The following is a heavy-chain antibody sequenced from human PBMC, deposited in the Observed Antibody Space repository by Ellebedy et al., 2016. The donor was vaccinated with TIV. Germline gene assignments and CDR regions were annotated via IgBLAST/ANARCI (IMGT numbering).Heavy chain of an antibody. CDR3: ATGGQWLPPHY. J-gene: IGHJ4*02. V-gene: IGHV4-28*03. D-gene: IGHD6-19*01. CDR1: GYSISSSNW. CDR2: IYYSGST. Sequence: SETLSLTXAVSGYSISSSNWWGWIRQPPGKGLEWIGYIYYSGSTYYNPSLKSRVTMSVDTSKNQFSLKLSSVTAVDTAVYYCATGGQWLPPHYWGQGTLVTVSS.